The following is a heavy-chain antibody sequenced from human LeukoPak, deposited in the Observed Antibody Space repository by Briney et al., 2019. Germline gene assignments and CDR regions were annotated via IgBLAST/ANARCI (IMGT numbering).Heavy chain of an antibody. D-gene: IGHD4-17*01. CDR1: GYSISSGYY. CDR2: IYHSGST. Sequence: SETLSLTCTVSGYSISSGYYWGWIRQPPGRGLEWIGSIYHSGSTYYNPSLKSRVTISVDTSKNQFSLKLSSVTAADTAVYYCASGKAYSGDHVYKRNYYYYGMDVWGQGTTVTVSS. CDR3: ASGKAYSGDHVYKRNYYYYGMDV. J-gene: IGHJ6*02. V-gene: IGHV4-38-2*02.